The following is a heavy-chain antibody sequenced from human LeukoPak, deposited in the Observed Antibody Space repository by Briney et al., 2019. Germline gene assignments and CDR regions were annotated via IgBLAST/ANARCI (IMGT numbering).Heavy chain of an antibody. D-gene: IGHD7-27*01. V-gene: IGHV3-66*01. CDR2: IYSGGST. Sequence: PGGSLRLSCAASGFTFSSNYMSWVRQAPGKGLEWVSGIYSGGSTNYADSVKGGLTISTGDSTNNPYLQMKSMSRDEEAVFYCWXXPLGRSYLSYFDNWGQGTLWTVSS. J-gene: IGHJ4*02. CDR3: WXXPLGRSYLSYFDN. CDR1: GFTFSSNY.